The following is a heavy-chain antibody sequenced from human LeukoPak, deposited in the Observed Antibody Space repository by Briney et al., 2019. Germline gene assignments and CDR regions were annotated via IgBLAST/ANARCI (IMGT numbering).Heavy chain of an antibody. CDR1: GYSLRSGYY. CDR3: ARNQIPAYYYDSSGSAFDI. CDR2: FYHSGST. V-gene: IGHV4-38-2*01. J-gene: IGHJ3*02. D-gene: IGHD3-22*01. Sequence: TPSEALSLTCSFSGYSLRSGYYWAWVRQPPGKGLGWIGSFYHSGSTYYNPSLKSRVTISVDTSNNQFSLKLSSVPAADTAVYYGARNQIPAYYYDSSGSAFDIWGQGTMVTVSS.